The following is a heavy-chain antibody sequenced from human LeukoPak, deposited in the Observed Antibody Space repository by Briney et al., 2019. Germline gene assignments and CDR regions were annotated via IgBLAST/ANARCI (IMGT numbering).Heavy chain of an antibody. Sequence: SETLSLTCTVSGGSISSYYWSWIRQPPGKGLEWIGYIYYSGSTNYNPSLKSRVTISVDTSENQFSLKLSSVTAADTAVYYCARTNRLRSYYYYGMDVWGKGTTVTVSS. V-gene: IGHV4-59*01. CDR2: IYYSGST. CDR1: GGSISSYY. J-gene: IGHJ6*04. D-gene: IGHD5-12*01. CDR3: ARTNRLRSYYYYGMDV.